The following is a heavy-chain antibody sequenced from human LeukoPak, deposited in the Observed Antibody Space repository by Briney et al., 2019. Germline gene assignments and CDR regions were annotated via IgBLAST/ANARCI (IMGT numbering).Heavy chain of an antibody. J-gene: IGHJ3*02. CDR3: ATEPSPMGTRNAFDI. CDR1: GGSISSSSYY. D-gene: IGHD2-2*01. CDR2: IYYSGST. Sequence: TPSETLSLTCTVSGGSISSSSYYWGWIRQSPGKGLEWIGSIYYSGSTYYNPSLKSRVTISVDTSKNQFSLKLSSVTAADTAVYYCATEPSPMGTRNAFDIWGQGTMVTVS. V-gene: IGHV4-39*07.